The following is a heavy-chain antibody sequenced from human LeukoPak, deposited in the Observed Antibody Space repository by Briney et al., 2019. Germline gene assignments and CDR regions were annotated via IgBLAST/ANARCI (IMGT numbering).Heavy chain of an antibody. CDR3: ARDRQEQQLVPSWFDP. CDR2: ISAYNGNT. V-gene: IGHV1-18*01. CDR1: GYTFTSYG. D-gene: IGHD6-13*01. Sequence: APVKVSCKASGYTFTSYGISWVRQAPGQGLEWMGWISAYNGNTNYAQKLQGRVTMTTDTSTSTAYMELRSLRSDDTAVYYCARDRQEQQLVPSWFDPWGQGTLVTVSS. J-gene: IGHJ5*02.